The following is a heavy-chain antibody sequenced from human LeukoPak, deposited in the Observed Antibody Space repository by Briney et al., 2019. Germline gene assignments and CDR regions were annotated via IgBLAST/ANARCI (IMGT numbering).Heavy chain of an antibody. V-gene: IGHV1-2*02. CDR2: INPNSGGT. CDR3: AHLTGTEAYYGWGFDP. D-gene: IGHD1-20*01. J-gene: IGHJ5*02. Sequence: GASVKVSCKASGYTFTGYYMHWVRQAPGQGLEWMGWINPNSGGTNYAQKFQGRVTMTRDTSISTAYMELSRLRSDDTAVYYCAHLTGTEAYYGWGFDPWGQGTLVTVSS. CDR1: GYTFTGYY.